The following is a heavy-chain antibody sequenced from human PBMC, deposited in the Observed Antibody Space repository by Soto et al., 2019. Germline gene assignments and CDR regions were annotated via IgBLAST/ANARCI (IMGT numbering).Heavy chain of an antibody. CDR1: GDSVSSNSVV. D-gene: IGHD5-12*01. CDR3: ARANIGYFDY. Sequence: PSQTLSLTCVISGDSVSSNSVVWNWIRQSPSRGLEWLGRTYYMSKWYNDYASSVNSRITINPDTSKNQFSLQLNSVSPDDTAVYYCARANIGYFDYWGQGTPVTVSS. V-gene: IGHV6-1*01. CDR2: TYYMSKWYN. J-gene: IGHJ4*02.